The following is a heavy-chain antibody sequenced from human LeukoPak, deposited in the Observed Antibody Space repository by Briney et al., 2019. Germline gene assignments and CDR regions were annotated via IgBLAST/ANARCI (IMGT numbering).Heavy chain of an antibody. CDR1: GGSVSNGSYY. Sequence: SETLFLTCTVSGGSVSNGSYYWSWIRQPPGKGLEWIGNMHYSGSSNYNPSLKSRVTISVDSSMNQFSLLLTSATAADTAVYYCARDSLLRGSGWDYWYFDLWGRGTLVTVSS. J-gene: IGHJ2*01. CDR2: MHYSGSS. D-gene: IGHD6-25*01. V-gene: IGHV4-61*01. CDR3: ARDSLLRGSGWDYWYFDL.